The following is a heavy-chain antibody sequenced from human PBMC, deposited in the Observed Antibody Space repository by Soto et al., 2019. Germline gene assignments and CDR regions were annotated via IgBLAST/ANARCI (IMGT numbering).Heavy chain of an antibody. CDR1: GYTFTSYG. CDR3: ARDAPLWTMTYYYYYGMDV. V-gene: IGHV1-18*04. Sequence: ASVKVSCKASGYTFTSYGISWVRQAPGQGLEWMGWISAYNGNTNYAQKLQGRVTMTTDTSTSTAYMELRSLRSDDTAVYYCARDAPLWTMTYYYYYGMDVWGQGTTVAVYS. D-gene: IGHD1-1*01. CDR2: ISAYNGNT. J-gene: IGHJ6*02.